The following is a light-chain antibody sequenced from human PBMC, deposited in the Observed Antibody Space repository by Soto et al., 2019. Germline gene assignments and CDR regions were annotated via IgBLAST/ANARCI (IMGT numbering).Light chain of an antibody. J-gene: IGKJ1*01. CDR3: QQRSNWPWT. V-gene: IGKV3-11*01. CDR1: QSIDTY. CDR2: GAS. Sequence: EIVLTQSPATLSSSPWERATLSCRASQSIDTYLAWYQQKPGQAPRLLIYGASSRATGIPARFSGSGSGTDFTLTISSLEPEDFAVYYCQQRSNWPWTFGQGTKVDIK.